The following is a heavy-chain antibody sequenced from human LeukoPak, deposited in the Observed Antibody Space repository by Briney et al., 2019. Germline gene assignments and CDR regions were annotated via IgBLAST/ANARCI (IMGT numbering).Heavy chain of an antibody. Sequence: SETLSLTCTVSGGSISSYYWSWIRQPPGKGLEWIGYIYYSGSTNYNPSLKSRVTISVDTSKNQFSLKLSSVTAADTAVYYCARESRPDYDFWSGYPVWFDPWGQGTLVTVSS. D-gene: IGHD3-3*01. CDR1: GGSISSYY. CDR2: IYYSGST. CDR3: ARESRPDYDFWSGYPVWFDP. V-gene: IGHV4-59*12. J-gene: IGHJ5*02.